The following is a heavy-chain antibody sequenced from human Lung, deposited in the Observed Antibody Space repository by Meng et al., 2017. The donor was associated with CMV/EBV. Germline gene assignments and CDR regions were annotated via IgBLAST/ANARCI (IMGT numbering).Heavy chain of an antibody. Sequence: QGSVRVSGPAPVKPSPSRSVTRSRSCAPITNHTWWAWGRQPQGKGLEWIGEIPHRGSSAYNPSLKSLVSMSIDKSKNQFSLKLTSVTAADTAVYHCLRRSGGSVWGQGTLVTVSS. D-gene: IGHD3-10*01. V-gene: IGHV4-4*02. CDR3: LRRSGGSV. CDR1: CAPITNHTW. J-gene: IGHJ1*01. CDR2: IPHRGSS.